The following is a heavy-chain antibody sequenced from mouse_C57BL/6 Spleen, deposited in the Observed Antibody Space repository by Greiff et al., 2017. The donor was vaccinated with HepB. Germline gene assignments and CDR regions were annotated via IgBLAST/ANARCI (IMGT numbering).Heavy chain of an antibody. Sequence: VQLQQPGAELVKPGASVKLSCKASGYTFTSYWMQWVKQRPGQGLEWIGEIDPSDSYTNYNQKFKGKATLTVDTSSSTAYMQLSSLTSEDSAVYYCARKAQARAYAMDYWGQGTSVTVSS. CDR3: ARKAQARAYAMDY. CDR1: GYTFTSYW. CDR2: IDPSDSYT. D-gene: IGHD3-2*02. J-gene: IGHJ4*01. V-gene: IGHV1-50*01.